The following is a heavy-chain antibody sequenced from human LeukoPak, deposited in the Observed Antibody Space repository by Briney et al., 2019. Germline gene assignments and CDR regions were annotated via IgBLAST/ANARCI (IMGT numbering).Heavy chain of an antibody. Sequence: ASVKVSCKSSGYTFTGYYMRWVRQAPGQGLEWMGRINPNSGGTNYAHKFQGRGTMTRDTAISTAYMELSRLRADDTVVYYCARVHKYYGSGSYSYWGQGTLVTVSS. CDR1: GYTFTGYY. J-gene: IGHJ4*02. CDR2: INPNSGGT. D-gene: IGHD3-10*01. CDR3: ARVHKYYGSGSYSY. V-gene: IGHV1-2*05.